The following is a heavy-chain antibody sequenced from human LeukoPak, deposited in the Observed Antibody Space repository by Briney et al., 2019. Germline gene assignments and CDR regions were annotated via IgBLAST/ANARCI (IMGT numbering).Heavy chain of an antibody. J-gene: IGHJ4*02. V-gene: IGHV3-23*01. CDR3: AKGSRGYSYGGIDY. CDR1: GFTFSSYA. Sequence: GGSLRLSCAASGFTFSSYAMSWVRQAPGKGLEWVSAISASGGTTYYADSVKGRFSISRDSSKNTLYLRMNSLRADDTAAYYCAKGSRGYSYGGIDYWGQGTLVTVSS. CDR2: ISASGGTT. D-gene: IGHD5-18*01.